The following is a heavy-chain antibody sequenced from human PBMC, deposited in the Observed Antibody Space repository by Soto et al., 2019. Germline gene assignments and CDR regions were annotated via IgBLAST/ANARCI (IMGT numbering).Heavy chain of an antibody. CDR1: AFTFRNYE. Sequence: EVQLVESGGGLVQPGGSLRLSCTASAFTFRNYEMNWVRKAPGKGLEWVSYITGSGSTIYYADSVKGRFTISRDNAKNSLYLEMNSLRAEDTAIYYCARVSTWWFDPWGQGTLVTVSS. J-gene: IGHJ5*02. CDR3: ARVSTWWFDP. CDR2: ITGSGSTI. V-gene: IGHV3-48*03.